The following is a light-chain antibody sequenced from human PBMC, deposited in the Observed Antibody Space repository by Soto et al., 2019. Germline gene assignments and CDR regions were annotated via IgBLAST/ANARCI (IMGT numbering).Light chain of an antibody. CDR1: QNVDTNY. Sequence: EIVWTQSPGTLSLSPGERATLSCRASQNVDTNYLAWYQQKPGQAPRIIIFGASGRATGIPDRFSGSGSGTDFTLSISRLEPEDFAMYYCQQYGSLSWTFGQGTKVDIK. CDR3: QQYGSLSWT. J-gene: IGKJ1*01. V-gene: IGKV3-20*01. CDR2: GAS.